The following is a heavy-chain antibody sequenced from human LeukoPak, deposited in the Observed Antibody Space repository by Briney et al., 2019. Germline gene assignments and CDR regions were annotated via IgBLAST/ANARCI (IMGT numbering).Heavy chain of an antibody. V-gene: IGHV3-23*01. CDR3: AKDFEWPTVATALFDAFDM. D-gene: IGHD4-17*01. CDR2: ISGSGGST. J-gene: IGHJ3*02. Sequence: PGGSLRLSCAASGFTFDSYAMSWVRQAPGKGLEWVSGISGSGGSTYYVDSVKGRFTISGDNSKDTLYLQMNSLRAEDTAIYYCAKDFEWPTVATALFDAFDMWGQGTMVTVSS. CDR1: GFTFDSYA.